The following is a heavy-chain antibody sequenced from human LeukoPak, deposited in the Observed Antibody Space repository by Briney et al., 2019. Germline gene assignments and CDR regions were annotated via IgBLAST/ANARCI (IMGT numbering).Heavy chain of an antibody. CDR2: IIPIFGTA. D-gene: IGHD2-2*01. Sequence: GASVKVSCKASGGTFSSYAISWVRQAPGQGLEWMVRIIPIFGTANYAQKFQGRVTITTDESTSTAYMELSSLRSEDTAVYYCARTRHCSSTSCYYYYYMDVWGKGTTVTVSS. CDR3: ARTRHCSSTSCYYYYYMDV. CDR1: GGTFSSYA. J-gene: IGHJ6*03. V-gene: IGHV1-69*05.